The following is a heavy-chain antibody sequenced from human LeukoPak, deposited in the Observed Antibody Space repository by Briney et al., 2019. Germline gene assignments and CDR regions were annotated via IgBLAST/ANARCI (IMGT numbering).Heavy chain of an antibody. CDR2: INPYSGGT. J-gene: IGHJ4*02. V-gene: IGHV1-2*02. CDR1: GYTFTGYY. D-gene: IGHD5-18*01. CDR3: AREGDTAMVTFYY. Sequence: GASVKVSCKASGYTFTGYYMHWVRQAPGQGLEWMGWINPYSGGTNYARKFQGRVTMTRDTSISTAYMELSRLRSDDTAVYYCAREGDTAMVTFYYWGQGTLVTVSS.